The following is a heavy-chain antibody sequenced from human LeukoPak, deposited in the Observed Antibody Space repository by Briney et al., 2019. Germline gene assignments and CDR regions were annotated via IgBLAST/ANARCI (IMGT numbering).Heavy chain of an antibody. CDR3: AREASSGCLI. V-gene: IGHV3-7*01. CDR2: IKPDGSEK. CDR1: GFTFSDYW. D-gene: IGHD6-19*01. Sequence: GGSLRLSCAASGFTFSDYWMTWVRQAPGKGLEWVANIKPDGSEKYYADSLKGRFTISRDNAKSSLYLQMNSLRAEDTAVYYCAREASSGCLIWGQGTMVTVSS. J-gene: IGHJ3*02.